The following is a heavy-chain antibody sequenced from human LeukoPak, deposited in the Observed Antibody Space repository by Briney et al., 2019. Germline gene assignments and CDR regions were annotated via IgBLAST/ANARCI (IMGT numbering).Heavy chain of an antibody. D-gene: IGHD3-3*01. CDR1: GFTFRSYG. CDR3: AKDRVVKKWSYYFDY. V-gene: IGHV3-30*18. CDR2: ISYDGSNK. Sequence: PGRSLRLSCAASGFTFRSYGMHWVRQAPGKGLEWVAVISYDGSNKYYADSVKGRFAISRDNSKNTLYLQMNSLRAEDTAVYYCAKDRVVKKWSYYFDYWGQGTLVTVSS. J-gene: IGHJ4*02.